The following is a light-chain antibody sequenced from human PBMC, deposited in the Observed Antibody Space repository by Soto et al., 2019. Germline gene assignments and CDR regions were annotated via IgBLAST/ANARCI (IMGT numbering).Light chain of an antibody. V-gene: IGKV1-5*01. CDR2: DVS. Sequence: DIQMTQSPSTLSASVGDRVTITCRASQSISGCLALYQQKPGKAPKFLIYDVSTLESGVPSRFSGSGSGTEFTLMITGLQPDDFATYYCQQYDHYPLTFGGGTKVDI. CDR3: QQYDHYPLT. CDR1: QSISGC. J-gene: IGKJ4*01.